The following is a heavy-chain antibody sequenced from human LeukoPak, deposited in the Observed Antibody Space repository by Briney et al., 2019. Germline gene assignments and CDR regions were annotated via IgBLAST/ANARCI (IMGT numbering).Heavy chain of an antibody. J-gene: IGHJ6*02. Sequence: SVKVSCKASGGTFSSYAISWVRQAPGQGLEWMGGIIPIFGTANYAQKFQGRVTITADESTSTAHMELSSLRSEDTAVYYCARRNIAVAGGYYYYYGMDVWGQGTTVTVSS. V-gene: IGHV1-69*13. D-gene: IGHD6-19*01. CDR2: IIPIFGTA. CDR1: GGTFSSYA. CDR3: ARRNIAVAGGYYYYYGMDV.